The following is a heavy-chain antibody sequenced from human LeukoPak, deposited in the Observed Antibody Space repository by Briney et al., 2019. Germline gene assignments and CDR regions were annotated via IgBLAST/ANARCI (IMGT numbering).Heavy chain of an antibody. J-gene: IGHJ4*02. CDR2: IYYSGST. CDR1: GGSISSGDYY. CDR3: VCFYVVVLPVASDYLDY. D-gene: IGHD2/OR15-2a*01. Sequence: SETLSLTCTVSGGSISSGDYYWSWIRQPPGKGLVWIGYIYYSGSTYYNPSLMSRVTISVATSKNQFSLKLSSVTGADRAEYSCVCFYVVVLPVASDYLDYWGQGTLVTVSS. V-gene: IGHV4-30-4*08.